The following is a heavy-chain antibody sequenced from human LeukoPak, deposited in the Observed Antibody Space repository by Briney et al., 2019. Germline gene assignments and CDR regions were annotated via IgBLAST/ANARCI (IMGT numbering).Heavy chain of an antibody. CDR1: GFTFSSYS. J-gene: IGHJ3*02. CDR3: ARRMAAANDAFDI. V-gene: IGHV3-21*01. D-gene: IGHD6-13*01. Sequence: GGSLRLSCAASGFTFSSYSMNWVRQAPGKGLEWVSSISSSSSYIYYADSVKGRFTTSRDNAKKSLYLQMNSLRAEDTAVYYCARRMAAANDAFDIWGQGTMVTVSS. CDR2: ISSSSSYI.